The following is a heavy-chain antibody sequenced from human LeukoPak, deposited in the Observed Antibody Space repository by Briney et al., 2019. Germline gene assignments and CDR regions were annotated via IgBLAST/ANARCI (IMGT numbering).Heavy chain of an antibody. CDR1: GYSFASYS. V-gene: IGHV1-18*01. D-gene: IGHD6-13*01. CDR3: ARVQKGTAAGSCDY. CDR2: VSGYDGNT. J-gene: IGHJ4*02. Sequence: ASVKVSCTASGYSFASYSISWVRQAPGQGLEWMGWVSGYDGNTNYAQKFQGRVTMTADTSTSTAYMELRSLRSDDTAVFYCARVQKGTAAGSCDYWGQGTLVTVSS.